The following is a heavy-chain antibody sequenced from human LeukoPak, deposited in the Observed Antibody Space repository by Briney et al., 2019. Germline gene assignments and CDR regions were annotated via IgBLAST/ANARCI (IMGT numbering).Heavy chain of an antibody. CDR1: GFTFSTYA. J-gene: IGHJ4*02. CDR3: AKGLGSYLFDY. D-gene: IGHD3-16*02. CDR2: ISGSGANT. Sequence: GGSLRLSCAASGFTFSTYAMNWVRQAPGKGLGWVSTISGSGANTYYADSVKGRFTVSRDNSKNTLYLQMNSLRAEDTAVYYCAKGLGSYLFDYWGQGTLVTVSS. V-gene: IGHV3-23*01.